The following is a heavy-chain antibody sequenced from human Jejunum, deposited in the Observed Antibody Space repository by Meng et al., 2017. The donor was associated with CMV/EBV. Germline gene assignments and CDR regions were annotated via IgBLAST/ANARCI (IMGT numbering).Heavy chain of an antibody. CDR3: VRLDLAAFYS. CDR1: GSTVSTAE. J-gene: IGHJ5*02. V-gene: IGHV3-48*03. CDR2: ITGVTNII. Sequence: CEASGSTVSTAEMHWVRQAPGKGLEWIVYITGVTNIIYYADSVKGRFTITRDNAKSSLYLQMNDLRAEDTAVYYCVRLDLAAFYSWGQGALVTVSS. D-gene: IGHD3-3*02.